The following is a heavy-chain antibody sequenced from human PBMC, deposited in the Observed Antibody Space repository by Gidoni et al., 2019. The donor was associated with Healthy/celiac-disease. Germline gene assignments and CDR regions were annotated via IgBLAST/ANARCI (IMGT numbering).Heavy chain of an antibody. CDR1: GFTFSSYA. CDR3: ARDKYSYGYPPRGWFDP. J-gene: IGHJ5*02. V-gene: IGHV3-30-3*01. CDR2: ISYDGSNK. D-gene: IGHD5-18*01. Sequence: QVQLVESGGGVVQPGRSLRLSCAASGFTFSSYAMHWVRQAPGKGLEWVAVISYDGSNKYYADSVKGRFTISRDNSKNTLYLQMNSLRAEDTAVYYCARDKYSYGYPPRGWFDPWGQGTLVTVSS.